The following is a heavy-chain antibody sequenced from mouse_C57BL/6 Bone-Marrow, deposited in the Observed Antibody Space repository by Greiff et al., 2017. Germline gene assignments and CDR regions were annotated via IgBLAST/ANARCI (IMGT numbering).Heavy chain of an antibody. J-gene: IGHJ4*01. CDR3: ARNYYDYEDYAMDY. V-gene: IGHV2-2*01. D-gene: IGHD2-4*01. CDR2: IWSGGST. CDR1: GFSFTSYG. Sequence: QVQLKESGPGLVQPSQSLSITCTVSGFSFTSYGVHWVRQSPGKGLEWLGVIWSGGSTDYNAAFISRLSISKDNSKSQVFFKMNSLQADDTAIYYCARNYYDYEDYAMDYWGQGTSVTVSS.